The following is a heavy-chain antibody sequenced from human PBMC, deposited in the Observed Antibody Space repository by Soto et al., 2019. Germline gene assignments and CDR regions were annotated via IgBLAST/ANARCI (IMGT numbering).Heavy chain of an antibody. D-gene: IGHD6-19*01. Sequence: GGSLRLSCAASGFTFSGSAMHWVRQASGKGLEWVGRIRSKANSYATAYAASVKGRFTISRDDSKNTAYLQMNSLKTEDTAVYYCTRPKPGYSSGWYGDYYYGMDVWGQGTTVTVSS. J-gene: IGHJ6*02. CDR3: TRPKPGYSSGWYGDYYYGMDV. CDR2: IRSKANSYAT. CDR1: GFTFSGSA. V-gene: IGHV3-73*01.